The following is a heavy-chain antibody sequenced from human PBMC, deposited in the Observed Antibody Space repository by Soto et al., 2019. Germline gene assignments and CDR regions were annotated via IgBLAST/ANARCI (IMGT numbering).Heavy chain of an antibody. CDR1: GDSVSTSDYY. D-gene: IGHD3-22*01. CDR2: IFYSGLT. V-gene: IGHV4-39*07. CDR3: AREVGYYDSSGYGYYYGMDV. J-gene: IGHJ6*02. Sequence: PSETLSLTCSVSGDSVSTSDYYWAWIRQPPGKGLEWIGSIFYSGLTYSNPSLKSRVTLSVDTSKNQFSVRLNSVTAADTAVYYCAREVGYYDSSGYGYYYGMDVWGQGTTVTVSS.